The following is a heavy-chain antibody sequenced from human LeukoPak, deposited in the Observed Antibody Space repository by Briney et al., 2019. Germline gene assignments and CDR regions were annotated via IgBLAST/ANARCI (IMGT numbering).Heavy chain of an antibody. J-gene: IGHJ4*02. D-gene: IGHD3-22*01. CDR3: ARAHYYDSSGLDF. Sequence: GGSLRLSCAASGFTFSSYEMNWVRQAPGKGLEWVSYISSGSTIYYADSLKGRFTISRDNAKNSLYLQMNSLRAEDTAVYYCARAHYYDSSGLDFWGQGTLVTVSS. CDR2: ISSGSTI. CDR1: GFTFSSYE. V-gene: IGHV3-48*03.